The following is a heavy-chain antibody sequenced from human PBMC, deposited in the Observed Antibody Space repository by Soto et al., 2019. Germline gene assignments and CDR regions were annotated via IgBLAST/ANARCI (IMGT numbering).Heavy chain of an antibody. CDR3: TRRTEKEYWLTAYAFDI. D-gene: IGHD3-9*01. CDR1: GYTFTSHD. J-gene: IGHJ3*02. V-gene: IGHV1-8*01. CDR2: MNSDSGDA. Sequence: QVQLVQSGAEVKKPGASVKVSCKASGYTFTSHDINWVRQAAGQGLEWMGWMNSDSGDAGFAQKLQGRVTLTRNTSVTTAYMEMNSLRSEDTAVYYCTRRTEKEYWLTAYAFDIWGQGTMVTVSS.